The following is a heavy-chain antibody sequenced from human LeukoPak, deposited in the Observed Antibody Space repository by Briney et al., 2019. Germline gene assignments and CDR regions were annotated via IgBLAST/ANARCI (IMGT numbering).Heavy chain of an antibody. CDR2: ISSSDNTI. Sequence: GGSLRLSCAASGFTFSSYGMHWVRQAPGKGLEWISYISSSDNTIYYADSVKGRFTISRDNAKNSLYLQMNSLRAEDTAFYYCARDLTTVTSFDFGGQGTLVTVSS. CDR1: GFTFSSYG. V-gene: IGHV3-48*04. J-gene: IGHJ4*02. CDR3: ARDLTTVTSFDF. D-gene: IGHD4-17*01.